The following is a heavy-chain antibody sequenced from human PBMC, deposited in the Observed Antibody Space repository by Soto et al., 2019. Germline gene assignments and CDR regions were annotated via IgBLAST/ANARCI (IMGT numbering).Heavy chain of an antibody. CDR1: GGSISSGDYY. D-gene: IGHD3-3*01. Sequence: PSETLSLTCTVSGGSISSGDYYWCWIRQPPEKGLEWIGEIYHSGSTNYNPSLKGRVTISVDRSRNQFSLNLSSVTVADTALYFCARIAYDFWSGQRWFDPWGQGTLVTVSS. J-gene: IGHJ5*02. CDR3: ARIAYDFWSGQRWFDP. CDR2: IYHSGST. V-gene: IGHV4-30-4*01.